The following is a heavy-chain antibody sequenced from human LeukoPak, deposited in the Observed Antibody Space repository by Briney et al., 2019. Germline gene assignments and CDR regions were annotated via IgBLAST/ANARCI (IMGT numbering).Heavy chain of an antibody. J-gene: IGHJ4*02. Sequence: HSGGSLRLSCAASGFTFSSYGMHWVRQAPGKGLEWVAFIRYDGSNKYYADSVKGRFTISRDNSKNTLYLQMNSLRAEDTAVYYCAKVGTGTTGRGVYYFDYWGQGTLVTVSS. CDR1: GFTFSSYG. V-gene: IGHV3-30*02. D-gene: IGHD1-7*01. CDR2: IRYDGSNK. CDR3: AKVGTGTTGRGVYYFDY.